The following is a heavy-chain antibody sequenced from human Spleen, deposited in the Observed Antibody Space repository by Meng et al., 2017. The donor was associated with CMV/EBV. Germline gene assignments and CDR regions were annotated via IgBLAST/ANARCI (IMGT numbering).Heavy chain of an antibody. J-gene: IGHJ6*02. CDR2: INPSGGST. Sequence: ASVKVSCKASGYTFTSYYMHWVRQAPGQGLEWMGIINPSGGSTSYAQRLQGRLIITADISTSTAYMELSSLIPEDTAVYHCARESGGMDVWGQGTTVTVSS. CDR1: GYTFTSYY. V-gene: IGHV1-46*01. CDR3: ARESGGMDV.